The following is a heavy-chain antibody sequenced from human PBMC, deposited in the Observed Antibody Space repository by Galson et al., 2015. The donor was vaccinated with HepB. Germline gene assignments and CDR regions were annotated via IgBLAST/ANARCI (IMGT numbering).Heavy chain of an antibody. V-gene: IGHV7-4-1*02. CDR1: GYTFTSYA. Sequence: SVKVSCKASGYTFTSYAMNWVRQAPGQGLEWMGWINTNTGNPTYAQGFTGRFVFSLDTSVSTAYLQISSLKAEDTAVYYCARSSSSKYCSGGSCYPYYFDYWGQGTLVTVSS. J-gene: IGHJ4*02. CDR2: INTNTGNP. CDR3: ARSSSSKYCSGGSCYPYYFDY. D-gene: IGHD2-15*01.